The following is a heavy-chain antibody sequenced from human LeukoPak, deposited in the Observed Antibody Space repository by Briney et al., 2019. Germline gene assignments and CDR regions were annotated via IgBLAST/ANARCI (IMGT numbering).Heavy chain of an antibody. CDR1: GGSISSYY. D-gene: IGHD3-10*01. CDR3: ARFPDYYGSGYDAFDI. Sequence: PSETLSLTCTVSGGSISSYYWSWIRQPPGKGLEWIGYIYYSGSTNYNPSLKSRVTISVDTSKNQFSLELSSVTAADTAVYYCARFPDYYGSGYDAFDIWGQGTMVTVSS. V-gene: IGHV4-59*08. CDR2: IYYSGST. J-gene: IGHJ3*02.